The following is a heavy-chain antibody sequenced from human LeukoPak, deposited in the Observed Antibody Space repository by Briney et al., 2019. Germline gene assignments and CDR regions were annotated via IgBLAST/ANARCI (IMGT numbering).Heavy chain of an antibody. V-gene: IGHV4-59*06. Sequence: PSETLSLTCTVSGGSISSYYWSWIRQHPGKGLEWIGYIYYSGSTYYNPSLKSRVTISVDTSKNQFSLKLSSVTAADTAVYYCAREWAAAGQFDYWGQGTLVTVSS. CDR3: AREWAAAGQFDY. CDR2: IYYSGST. J-gene: IGHJ4*02. D-gene: IGHD6-13*01. CDR1: GGSISSYY.